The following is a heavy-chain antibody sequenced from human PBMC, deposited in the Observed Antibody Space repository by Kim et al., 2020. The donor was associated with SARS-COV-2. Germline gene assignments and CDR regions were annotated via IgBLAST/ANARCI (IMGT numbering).Heavy chain of an antibody. CDR2: IWYDGSNK. CDR1: GFTFSSYG. D-gene: IGHD1-1*01. Sequence: GGSLRLSCAASGFTFSSYGMHWVRQAPGKGLEWVAVIWYDGSNKYYADSVKGRFTISRDNSKNTLYLQMNSLRAEDTAVYYCARDKNWNARPTFDYWGQGTLVTVSS. CDR3: ARDKNWNARPTFDY. J-gene: IGHJ4*02. V-gene: IGHV3-33*01.